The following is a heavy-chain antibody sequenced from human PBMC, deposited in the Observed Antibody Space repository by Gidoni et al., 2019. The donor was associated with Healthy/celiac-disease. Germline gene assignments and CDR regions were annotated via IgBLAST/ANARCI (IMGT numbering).Heavy chain of an antibody. Sequence: EVQLVESGGGLVKPGGSLRLSCAAYGFTFSNDWMSWVRQAPGKGLEWVGRIKSKTDGGTTDYAAPVKGRFTISRDDSKNTLYLQMNSLKTEDTAVYYCTTEYYYDSSGYLSDYWGQGTLVTVSS. V-gene: IGHV3-15*01. CDR2: IKSKTDGGTT. CDR1: GFTFSNDW. J-gene: IGHJ4*02. D-gene: IGHD3-22*01. CDR3: TTEYYYDSSGYLSDY.